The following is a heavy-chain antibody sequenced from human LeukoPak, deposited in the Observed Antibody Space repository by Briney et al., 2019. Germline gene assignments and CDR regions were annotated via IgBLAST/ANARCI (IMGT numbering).Heavy chain of an antibody. Sequence: ASVKVSCKASGYTFTGYYMHWVRQAPGQGLEWMGWINPNSGGTNYAQKFQGRVTMTRDTSISTAYMELSRLRSDDTAVYYCARAQGYSSSSSVVDYWGQGTLVTVSS. D-gene: IGHD6-6*01. V-gene: IGHV1-2*02. J-gene: IGHJ4*02. CDR2: INPNSGGT. CDR1: GYTFTGYY. CDR3: ARAQGYSSSSSVVDY.